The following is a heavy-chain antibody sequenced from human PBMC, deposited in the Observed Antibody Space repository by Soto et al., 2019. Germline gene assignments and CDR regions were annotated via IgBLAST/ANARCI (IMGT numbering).Heavy chain of an antibody. Sequence: SDTLSLTCTVSGGSVSSGSYYWSWIRQPPGKGLEWIGYIYYSGSTNYNPSLKSRVTISVDTSKNQFSLKLSSVTAADTAVYYCARAQRRQLWWFDYWGQGTLVTVSS. CDR1: GGSVSSGSYY. CDR3: ARAQRRQLWWFDY. D-gene: IGHD5-18*01. V-gene: IGHV4-61*01. J-gene: IGHJ4*02. CDR2: IYYSGST.